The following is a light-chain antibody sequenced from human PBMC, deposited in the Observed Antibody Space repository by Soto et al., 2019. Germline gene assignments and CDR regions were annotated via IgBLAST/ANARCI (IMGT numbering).Light chain of an antibody. CDR3: QQLNGSPWT. CDR1: PAIASF. J-gene: IGKJ1*01. V-gene: IGKV1-9*01. CDR2: GAS. Sequence: IQLTQSPSSLSASVGDRVTITCRACPAIASFLAWYQQKPGTAPKLLIYGASTLQSGVPSRFSGSRSGTDFTLTIASLQPEDFATYYCQQLNGSPWTFGQGTKVDIK.